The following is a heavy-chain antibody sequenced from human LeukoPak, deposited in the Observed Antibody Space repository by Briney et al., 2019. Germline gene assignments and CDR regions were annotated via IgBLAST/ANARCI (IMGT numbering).Heavy chain of an antibody. CDR3: ARDLPPYYYDSSGYYPSIDY. CDR2: ISYDGSHN. V-gene: IGHV3-30*12. J-gene: IGHJ4*02. D-gene: IGHD3-22*01. CDR1: GFTFSSYG. Sequence: GGSLRLSCAASGFTFSSYGMHWVRQAPGKGLEWVAVISYDGSHNYYADSVKGRFTISRDNAKNSLYLQMNSLRAEDTAVYYCARDLPPYYYDSSGYYPSIDYWGQGTLVTVSS.